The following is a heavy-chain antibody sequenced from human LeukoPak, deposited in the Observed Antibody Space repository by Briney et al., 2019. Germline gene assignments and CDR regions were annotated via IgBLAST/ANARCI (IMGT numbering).Heavy chain of an antibody. CDR3: AKEYFWLRSLSGSYPDAFDI. V-gene: IGHV3-30-3*01. CDR2: ISYDGSNK. Sequence: PGRSLRLSCAASGFTFSSYAMHWVRQAPGKGLEWVAVISYDGSNKYYADSVKGRFTISRDYSKNTLYLQMNSLRAEDTAVYYCAKEYFWLRSLSGSYPDAFDIWGQGTMVTVSS. D-gene: IGHD1-26*01. CDR1: GFTFSSYA. J-gene: IGHJ3*02.